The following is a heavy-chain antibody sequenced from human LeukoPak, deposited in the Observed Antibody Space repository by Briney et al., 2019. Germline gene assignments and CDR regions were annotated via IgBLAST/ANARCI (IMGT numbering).Heavy chain of an antibody. Sequence: KTSETLSLTCTVSGGSISSSSYYWGWIRQPPGKGLEWIGSIYYSGSTYYNPSLKSRFTISVDTSKNPFSLKLSSVAAADTAVYYCARSKGSYYSAFDIWGQGTMVTVSS. J-gene: IGHJ3*02. D-gene: IGHD1-26*01. CDR2: IYYSGST. V-gene: IGHV4-39*01. CDR1: GGSISSSSYY. CDR3: ARSKGSYYSAFDI.